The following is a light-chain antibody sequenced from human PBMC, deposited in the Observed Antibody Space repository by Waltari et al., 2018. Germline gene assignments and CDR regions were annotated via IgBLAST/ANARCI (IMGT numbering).Light chain of an antibody. CDR1: QSIGTF. CDR3: QQRSDWPRT. J-gene: IGKJ1*01. Sequence: EIVLTQSPATLSLSPGDRATLSCRASQSIGTFLAWLQQKPGQAPSLLIYDASYRATDIPARFRGAGSGTDFTLTISSLEPEDFAVYFCQQRSDWPRTFGQGTRVEIK. CDR2: DAS. V-gene: IGKV3-11*01.